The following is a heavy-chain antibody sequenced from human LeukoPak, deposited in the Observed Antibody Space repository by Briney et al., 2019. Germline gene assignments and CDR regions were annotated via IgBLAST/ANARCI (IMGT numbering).Heavy chain of an antibody. D-gene: IGHD3-9*01. V-gene: IGHV3-33*06. J-gene: IGHJ3*02. Sequence: LPGGPLRLSCVASGFTFRNYGMHWVRQAPGKGLEWVAVLWKDGSNNFYADSVKGRFRFSRNNSKDMLYLQMNSLRAQDTAVYYCAKKYEIFVRAFDIWGQGTMVTVSS. CDR2: LWKDGSNN. CDR1: GFTFRNYG. CDR3: AKKYEIFVRAFDI.